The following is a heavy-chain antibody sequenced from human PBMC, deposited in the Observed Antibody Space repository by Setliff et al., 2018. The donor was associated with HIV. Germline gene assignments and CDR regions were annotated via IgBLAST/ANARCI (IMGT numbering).Heavy chain of an antibody. Sequence: GASVKVSCKASGGTFSSFAIHWVRQAPGQGLEWMGGIIPMFGTANYAQKFHGRVTITADESTNTAYMELSSLGSEDTAVYYCALGYCSVGSCYSVDFDYWGQGTLVTSPQ. CDR1: GGTFSSFA. J-gene: IGHJ4*02. V-gene: IGHV1-69*13. CDR3: ALGYCSVGSCYSVDFDY. D-gene: IGHD2-15*01. CDR2: IIPMFGTA.